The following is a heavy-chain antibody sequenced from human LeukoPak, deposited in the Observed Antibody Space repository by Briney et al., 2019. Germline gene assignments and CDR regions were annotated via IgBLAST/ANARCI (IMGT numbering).Heavy chain of an antibody. V-gene: IGHV3-7*03. CDR3: ASLGQLRSGY. CDR2: IKQDESEK. J-gene: IGHJ4*02. Sequence: GGSLRLSCAASGLTFSSYWMSWVRQAPGKGLEWVANIKQDESEKYFVDSVKGRFTISRDNAKNSLYLQMNSLRAEDTAVYYCASLGQLRSGYWGQGTLVTVSS. D-gene: IGHD6-6*01. CDR1: GLTFSSYW.